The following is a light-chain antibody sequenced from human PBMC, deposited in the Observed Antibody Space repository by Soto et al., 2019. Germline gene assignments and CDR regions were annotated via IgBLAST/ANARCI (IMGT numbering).Light chain of an antibody. J-gene: IGKJ1*01. CDR1: QTISSW. V-gene: IGKV1-5*03. CDR3: QHYNSSSEA. CDR2: TAS. Sequence: DIQITQSPSTLSGSVGDRVTITCRASQTISSWLAWYQQTPGKAPKILIYTASTLKSGVPSRFSGSGSGTEFTLTISSLQPDDFATYYCQHYNSSSEAFGQGTKVDIK.